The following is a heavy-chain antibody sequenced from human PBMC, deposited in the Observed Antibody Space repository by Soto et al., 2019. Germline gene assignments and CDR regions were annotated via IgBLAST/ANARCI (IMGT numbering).Heavy chain of an antibody. CDR2: ILDGGGNT. D-gene: IGHD2-2*01. CDR3: ARSTSCLS. V-gene: IGHV3-23*01. CDR1: GFALSSYA. Sequence: HPGGSLRLSCAASGFALSSYAMNWVRQAPGKGLEWVSTILDGGGNTFYADSVKGRFTISTDRSTNTLYLHMNSLRAEDTAVYYCARSTSCLSWGQGTLVTVSS. J-gene: IGHJ4*02.